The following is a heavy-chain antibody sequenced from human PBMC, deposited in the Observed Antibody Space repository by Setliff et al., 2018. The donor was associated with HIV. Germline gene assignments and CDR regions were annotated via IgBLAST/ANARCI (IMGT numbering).Heavy chain of an antibody. V-gene: IGHV1-3*04. CDR2: IHTGTGDT. Sequence: ASVKVSCKASGYTFTTCSIHWVRQAPGQRPEWMGWIHTGTGDTKCSQKFQGRVTITRDTSASTAYMDLNSLRSEDTAVYYCARDPCLVHTITCSLDIWGQGTMVTVSS. CDR3: ARDPCLVHTITCSLDI. CDR1: GYTFTTCS. J-gene: IGHJ3*02. D-gene: IGHD5-12*01.